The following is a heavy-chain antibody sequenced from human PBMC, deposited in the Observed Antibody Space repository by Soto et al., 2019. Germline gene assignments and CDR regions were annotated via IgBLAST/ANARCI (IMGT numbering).Heavy chain of an antibody. V-gene: IGHV3-33*01. CDR1: GFTFSLYG. CDR2: IWYDGSAT. CDR3: ARDIAVRRIDE. D-gene: IGHD6-6*01. Sequence: QVQLVQSGGGVVQPGKSLRLSCGASGFTFSLYGMHWVRQAPGKGQEWVSFIWYDGSATYYGDSVKGRFTISKDDSTNTLYLQMYSLRAEDTAVYYCARDIAVRRIDEWGQGTLVTVAS. J-gene: IGHJ4*02.